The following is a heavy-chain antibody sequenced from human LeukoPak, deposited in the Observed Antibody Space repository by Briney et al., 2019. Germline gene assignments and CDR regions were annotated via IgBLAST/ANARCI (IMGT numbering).Heavy chain of an antibody. CDR1: GFTFSSYS. CDR3: ARGGHDPGIPFDI. Sequence: GGSLRLSCAASGFTFSSYSMNWVRQAPGKGLEWVSYISSRGSAIYYADSVKGRFTISRDNAKNSLYLQMNSLRADDTAVYYCARGGHDPGIPFDIWGQGTMVTVSS. V-gene: IGHV3-48*04. J-gene: IGHJ3*02. D-gene: IGHD1-1*01. CDR2: ISSRGSAI.